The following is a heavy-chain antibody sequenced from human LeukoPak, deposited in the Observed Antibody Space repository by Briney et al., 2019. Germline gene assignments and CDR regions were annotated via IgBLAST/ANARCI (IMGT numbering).Heavy chain of an antibody. V-gene: IGHV1-18*01. CDR1: GYTFTSYG. D-gene: IGHD3-10*01. CDR3: ARGVHPRGSGSYYNTHNNWFDP. J-gene: IGHJ5*02. Sequence: ASVKVSCKASGYTFTSYGISWVRQAPGQGLEWMGWISAYNGNTNYAQKLQGRVTMTTDTSTSTAYMELSSLRSEDTAVYYCARGVHPRGSGSYYNTHNNWFDPWGQGTLVTVSS. CDR2: ISAYNGNT.